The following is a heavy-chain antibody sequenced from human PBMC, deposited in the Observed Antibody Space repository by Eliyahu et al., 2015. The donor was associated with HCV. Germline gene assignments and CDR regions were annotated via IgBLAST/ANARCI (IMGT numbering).Heavy chain of an antibody. Sequence: QVQMVQSGAEVKKPGSSVKVSCKAYGGTFSNYVISWVRQAPGQGLEWXGGIIPLFRSGTYXQKLQGRVTITADESMSTVYMELSSLRSEDTAVYYCARDGMTTASSYYYGMDVWGQGTTVTVSS. CDR1: GGTFSNYV. D-gene: IGHD4-17*01. J-gene: IGHJ6*02. V-gene: IGHV1-69*01. CDR3: ARDGMTTASSYYYGMDV. CDR2: IIPLFRSG.